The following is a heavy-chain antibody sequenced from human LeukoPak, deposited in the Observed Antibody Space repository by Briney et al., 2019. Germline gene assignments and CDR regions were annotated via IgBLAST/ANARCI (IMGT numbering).Heavy chain of an antibody. J-gene: IGHJ5*02. CDR1: GGSISSYY. Sequence: SETLSLTCTVSGGSISSYYWSWIRQPPGKGLEWIGYIYYSGSTHYNPSLKSRVNISLDTSKKQLSLRLSSVTAADTAVYYCARKGGGQLVNTRRWFDPWGQGTLVTVSS. V-gene: IGHV4-59*12. CDR2: IYYSGST. D-gene: IGHD6-13*01. CDR3: ARKGGGQLVNTRRWFDP.